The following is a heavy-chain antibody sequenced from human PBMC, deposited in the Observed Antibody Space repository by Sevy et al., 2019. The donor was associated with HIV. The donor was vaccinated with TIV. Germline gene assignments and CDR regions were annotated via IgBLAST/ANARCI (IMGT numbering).Heavy chain of an antibody. J-gene: IGHJ4*02. CDR3: ARDRGANYYDREQYYFDY. D-gene: IGHD3-22*01. CDR1: GYTFTSYG. CDR2: ISAYNGNT. Sequence: ASVKVSCKASGYTFTSYGISWVRQAPGQGLEWMGWISAYNGNTNYAQKLQGRVTMTTDTSTSTDYMELRSLRSDDTGVYYCARDRGANYYDREQYYFDYWGQGTLVTVSS. V-gene: IGHV1-18*01.